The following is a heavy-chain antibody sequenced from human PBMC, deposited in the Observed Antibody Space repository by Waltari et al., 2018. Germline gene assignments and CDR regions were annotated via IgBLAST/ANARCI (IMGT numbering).Heavy chain of an antibody. J-gene: IGHJ3*02. CDR1: GFRTDW. CDR2: INEDGREK. CDR3: SKRLEI. V-gene: IGHV3-7*01. Sequence: DVQPVESGGGLVQPGGSLRLSWEVSGFRTDWMDWVRQAPGKGLEWVANINEDGREKYYLDSVKGRFTISRDNTKKLVYLQMNTLRAEDTATYYCSKRLEIWGRGTMVAVS.